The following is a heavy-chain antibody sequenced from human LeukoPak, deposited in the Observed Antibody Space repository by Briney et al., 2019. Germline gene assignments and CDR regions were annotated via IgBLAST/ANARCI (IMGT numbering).Heavy chain of an antibody. J-gene: IGHJ4*02. V-gene: IGHV3-30*02. CDR2: ITFDGNSA. CDR1: GFRFSTYG. Sequence: QTGGSLRLSCAASGFRFSTYGMHWVRQAPGKGLEWVAFITFDGNSAYYAASLKGRFTISRDNSINTLYLQLNSLRAEDTAVYCCAKEFQQWFPFDNCGQGTLVTVSS. D-gene: IGHD6-19*01. CDR3: AKEFQQWFPFDN.